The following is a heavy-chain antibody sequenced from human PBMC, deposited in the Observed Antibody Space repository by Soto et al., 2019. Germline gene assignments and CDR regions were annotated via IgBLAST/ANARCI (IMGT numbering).Heavy chain of an antibody. CDR3: ARDHHRYSGYDYVDY. J-gene: IGHJ4*02. Sequence: PGGSLRLSCAASGFTFSSYWMSWVRQAPGKGLEWVANINQDGSEKHYVDSVKGRFTISRDNAKNSLYLQMNSLRAEDTAVYYCARDHHRYSGYDYVDYWGQGTLVTVSS. CDR2: INQDGSEK. V-gene: IGHV3-7*01. CDR1: GFTFSSYW. D-gene: IGHD5-12*01.